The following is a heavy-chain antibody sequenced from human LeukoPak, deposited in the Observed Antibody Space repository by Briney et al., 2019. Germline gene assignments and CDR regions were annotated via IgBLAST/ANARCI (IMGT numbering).Heavy chain of an antibody. D-gene: IGHD2-15*01. CDR3: ARAPYCSGGSCYSGWFDP. CDR1: GFTFSSYS. Sequence: GGSLRLSCAASGFTFSSYSMNWVRQAPGKGLEWVSYISSSSSTIYYADSVKGRFTISRDNAKNSLYLQMNSLRAGDTAVYYCARAPYCSGGSCYSGWFDPWGQGTLVTVSS. CDR2: ISSSSSTI. V-gene: IGHV3-48*01. J-gene: IGHJ5*02.